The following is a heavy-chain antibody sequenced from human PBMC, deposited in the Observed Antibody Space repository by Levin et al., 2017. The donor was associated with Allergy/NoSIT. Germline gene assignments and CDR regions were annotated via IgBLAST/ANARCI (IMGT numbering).Heavy chain of an antibody. CDR3: ANSGSTWEFDY. J-gene: IGHJ4*02. CDR2: IIPILGIA. D-gene: IGHD1-26*01. V-gene: IGHV1-69*02. CDR1: GGTFSSYT. Sequence: KISCKASGGTFSSYTISWVRQAPGQGLEWMGRIIPILGIANYAQKFQGRVTITADKSTSTAYMELSSLRSEDTAVYYCANSGSTWEFDYWGQGTLVTVSS.